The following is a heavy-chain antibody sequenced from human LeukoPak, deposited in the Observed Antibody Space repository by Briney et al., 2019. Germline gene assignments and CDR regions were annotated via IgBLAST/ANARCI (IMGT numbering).Heavy chain of an antibody. Sequence: PSETPSLTCAVYGGSFSGYYWSWIRQPPGKGLEWIGEINHSGSTNYNPSLKSRVTISVDTSKNQFSLKLSSVTAADTAVYYCARSADSSGYYPAGWFDPWGQGTLVTVSS. J-gene: IGHJ5*02. V-gene: IGHV4-34*01. CDR2: INHSGST. CDR1: GGSFSGYY. D-gene: IGHD3-22*01. CDR3: ARSADSSGYYPAGWFDP.